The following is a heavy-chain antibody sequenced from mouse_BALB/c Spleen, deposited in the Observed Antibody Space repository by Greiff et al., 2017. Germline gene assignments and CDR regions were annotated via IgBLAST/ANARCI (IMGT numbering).Heavy chain of an antibody. CDR3: TGCVRGDLDD. Sequence: EVLLVESGTVLARPGASVKMSCKASGYTFTTYWMHWIKQRPGQGLEWIGAIYPGNSDTSYNQKFKGKAKLTAVTSTSTAYMELSRLTNDDAAVYYCTGCVRGDLDDWGQGTSVTVS. V-gene: IGHV1-5*01. CDR1: GYTFTTYW. J-gene: IGHJ4*01. CDR2: IYPGNSDT. D-gene: IGHD2-14*01.